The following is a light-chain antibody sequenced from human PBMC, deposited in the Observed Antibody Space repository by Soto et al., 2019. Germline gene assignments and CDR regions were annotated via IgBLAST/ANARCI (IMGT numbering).Light chain of an antibody. CDR2: GAS. CDR3: QQYNNWPPYS. Sequence: EKVMTQSPATLAVYPGDRVTLSCRASQSVTSNLACYQHKHAQAPRLLIYGASTRATGAPARFSGGWSGTEFIRTISSLQSEDFALYYCQQYNNWPPYSCGEGTMLEIK. V-gene: IGKV3-15*01. CDR1: QSVTSN. J-gene: IGKJ2*01.